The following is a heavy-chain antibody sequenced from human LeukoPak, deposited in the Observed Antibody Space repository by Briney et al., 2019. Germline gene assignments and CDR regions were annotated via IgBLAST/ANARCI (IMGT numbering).Heavy chain of an antibody. CDR1: GGSFSGYY. V-gene: IGHV4-34*01. Sequence: SETLSLTCAVYGGSFSGYYWSWIRQPPGKGLEWIGEINHSGSTNYNPSLKSRVTISVDTSKNQFSLKLSSVTAADTAVYYCARGFSRGITIFGVVIIGDYYFDYWGQGTLVTVSS. CDR3: ARGFSRGITIFGVVIIGDYYFDY. J-gene: IGHJ4*02. CDR2: INHSGST. D-gene: IGHD3-3*01.